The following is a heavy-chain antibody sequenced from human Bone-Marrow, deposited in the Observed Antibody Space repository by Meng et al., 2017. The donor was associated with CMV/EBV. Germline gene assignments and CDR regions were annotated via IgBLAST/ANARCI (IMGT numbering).Heavy chain of an antibody. Sequence: SVKVSCKASGYIFTAYGISWVRQAPGQGLEWMGGIIPIFGTANYAQKFQGRVTITTDESTSTAYMELSSLRSEDTAVYYCAREGGAGTTIYFDYWGQGTLVTVSS. CDR2: IIPIFGTA. J-gene: IGHJ4*02. CDR3: AREGGAGTTIYFDY. V-gene: IGHV1-69*05. CDR1: GYIFTAYG. D-gene: IGHD1-7*01.